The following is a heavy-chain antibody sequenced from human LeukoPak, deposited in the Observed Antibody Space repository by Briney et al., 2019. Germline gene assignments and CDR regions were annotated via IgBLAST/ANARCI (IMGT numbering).Heavy chain of an antibody. D-gene: IGHD4/OR15-4a*01. CDR2: ISSSDSYI. J-gene: IGHJ6*03. Sequence: GGSLRLSCEASGFTFSSFTMNWVRQAPGKGLEWVSCISSSDSYIYCADSVKGRFTISRDNDKNSLYLQMNSLRAEDTAVYYCARDLDYRDYYYYMDVWGEGTTVTVSS. V-gene: IGHV3-21*06. CDR3: ARDLDYRDYYYYMDV. CDR1: GFTFSSFT.